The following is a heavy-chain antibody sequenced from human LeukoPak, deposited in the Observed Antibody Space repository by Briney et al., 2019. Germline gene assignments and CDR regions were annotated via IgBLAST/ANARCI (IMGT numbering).Heavy chain of an antibody. CDR1: GGSFSGYY. CDR2: INHSGST. V-gene: IGHV4-34*01. D-gene: IGHD4/OR15-4a*01. J-gene: IGHJ4*02. Sequence: KPSETLSLTCAVYGGSFSGYYWSWIRQPPGKGLEWIGEINHSGSTNYNPPLKSRVTISVDTSKNQFSLKLSSVTAADTAVYYCARALEGLSDFDYWGQGTLVTVSS. CDR3: ARALEGLSDFDY.